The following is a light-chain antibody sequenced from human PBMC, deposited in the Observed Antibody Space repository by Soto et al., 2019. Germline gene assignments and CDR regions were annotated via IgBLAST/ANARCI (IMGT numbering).Light chain of an antibody. CDR1: QSISSTY. CDR2: GAS. J-gene: IGKJ3*01. CDR3: QQYVRAPYT. Sequence: EIVLTQSPCSLSLSPGERATLSCRASQSISSTYIAWYQQKRGQAPSLLIFGASSRATGIPDRFSGSGSGTDFSLTISRLEPGDSAVYFCQQYVRAPYTFGPGTKVDIK. V-gene: IGKV3-20*01.